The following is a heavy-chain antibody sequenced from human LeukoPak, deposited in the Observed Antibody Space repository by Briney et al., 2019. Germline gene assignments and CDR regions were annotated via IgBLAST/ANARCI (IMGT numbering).Heavy chain of an antibody. J-gene: IGHJ4*02. CDR1: GFIFSSYA. CDR3: AKDDAFGELLLPFDY. V-gene: IGHV3-23*01. D-gene: IGHD3-10*01. CDR2: ISGSGGST. Sequence: PGGSLRLSCAASGFIFSSYAMSWVRQAQGKGLEWVSAISGSGGSTYYADSVKGRFTISRDNSKNTLYLQMNSLRAEDTAVYYCAKDDAFGELLLPFDYWGQGTLVTVSS.